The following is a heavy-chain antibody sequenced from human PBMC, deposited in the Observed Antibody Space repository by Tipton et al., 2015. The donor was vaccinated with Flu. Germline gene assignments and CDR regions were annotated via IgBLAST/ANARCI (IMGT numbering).Heavy chain of an antibody. V-gene: IGHV1-18*01. CDR2: ISGNDGDT. CDR1: GYNFFAYG. Sequence: QLVQSGAEMKKPGASVKVSCKASGYNFFAYGIGWVRQAPGQGLEWMGWISGNDGDTKYAQSFQGRVTMTTDTSTSTAYMDLRSLKSGDSAVYYCARVFTMVRGVVYRLDHWGQGTLVTVSS. CDR3: ARVFTMVRGVVYRLDH. D-gene: IGHD3-10*01. J-gene: IGHJ4*02.